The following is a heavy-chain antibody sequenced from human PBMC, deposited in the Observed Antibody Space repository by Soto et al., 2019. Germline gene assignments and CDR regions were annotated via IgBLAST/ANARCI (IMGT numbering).Heavy chain of an antibody. CDR1: GYSISSSNW. Sequence: QVQLQESGPGLVKPSDTLSLTCAVSGYSISSSNWWGWIRQPPGKGLEWIGYLYYSGTTYYNPSLKSRVTMSVDTSKNQFSLKLTSVTAVDTAVYYWARREIQGPIDYWGQGTLVTVSS. CDR3: ARREIQGPIDY. D-gene: IGHD1-26*01. CDR2: LYYSGTT. J-gene: IGHJ4*02. V-gene: IGHV4-28*01.